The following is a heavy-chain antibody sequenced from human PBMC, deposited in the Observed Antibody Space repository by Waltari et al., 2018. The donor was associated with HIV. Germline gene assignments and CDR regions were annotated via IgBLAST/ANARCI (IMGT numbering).Heavy chain of an antibody. CDR3: ARAYYDFWSGTGSSGNWFDP. CDR1: GGSISSGSYY. D-gene: IGHD3-3*01. J-gene: IGHJ5*02. CDR2: IYTSGST. V-gene: IGHV4-61*02. Sequence: QVQLQESGPGLVKPSQTLSLTCTVSGGSISSGSYYWSWIRQPAGKGLELIGRIYTSGSTNYNPSLKSRVTISVDTSKNQLSLKLRSVTAADTAVYYCARAYYDFWSGTGSSGNWFDPWGQGTLVTVSS.